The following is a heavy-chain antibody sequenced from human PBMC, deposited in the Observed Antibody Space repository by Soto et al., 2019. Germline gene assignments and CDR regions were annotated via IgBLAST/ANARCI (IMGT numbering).Heavy chain of an antibody. V-gene: IGHV1-3*01. CDR3: ARAETGHYDYYNYYIDV. J-gene: IGHJ6*03. CDR1: GYTFSAYG. CDR2: ISPGNGNT. Sequence: QVQLVQSGAEVKKPGASVKVSCKASGYTFSAYGMHWVRQAPGQRLEWMGWISPGNGNTKYSETLQGRVTLTRDTTASTAYMELSSLRSEDTAVYYCARAETGHYDYYNYYIDVWGKGTTVTVSS. D-gene: IGHD3-9*01.